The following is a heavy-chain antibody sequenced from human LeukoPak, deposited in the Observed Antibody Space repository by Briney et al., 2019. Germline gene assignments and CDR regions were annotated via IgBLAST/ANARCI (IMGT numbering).Heavy chain of an antibody. CDR3: ARRGGYCSSTSCYIEYNWFDP. CDR1: GGSISSGSYY. J-gene: IGHJ5*02. Sequence: PSETLSLTCTVSGGSISSGSYYWGWIRQPPGKGLEWIGSIYYSGSTYYNPSLKSRATISVDTSKNQFSLKLSSVTAADTAVYYCARRGGYCSSTSCYIEYNWFDPWGQGTLVTVSS. D-gene: IGHD2-2*02. V-gene: IGHV4-39*01. CDR2: IYYSGST.